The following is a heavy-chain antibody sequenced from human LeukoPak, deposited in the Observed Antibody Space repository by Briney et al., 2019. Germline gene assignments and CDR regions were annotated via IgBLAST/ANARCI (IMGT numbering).Heavy chain of an antibody. CDR1: GFSVSSSH. CDR3: ARFTSGNWPFDF. V-gene: IGHV3-53*01. Sequence: GGSLRLSCAASGFSVSSSHMSWVRQAPGKGLEWVSVIYSGGTTYYPDSVKGRFTISRDSSKNTLYLQMNSLRAEDTAVYYCARFTSGNWPFDFWGQGTLVTVSS. CDR2: IYSGGTT. J-gene: IGHJ4*02. D-gene: IGHD1-26*01.